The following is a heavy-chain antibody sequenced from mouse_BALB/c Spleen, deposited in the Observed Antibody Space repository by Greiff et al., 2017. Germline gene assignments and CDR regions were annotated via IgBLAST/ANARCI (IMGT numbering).Heavy chain of an antibody. D-gene: IGHD1-1*01. Sequence: EVQLQQSGPELVKPGASVKISCKASGYSFTGYFMNWVMQSHGKSLEWIGRINPYNGDTFYNQKFKGKATLTVDKSSSTAHMELRSLASEDSAVYYCARDYYGSSSVYFDYWGQGTTLTVSS. V-gene: IGHV1-20*02. CDR3: ARDYYGSSSVYFDY. CDR2: INPYNGDT. CDR1: GYSFTGYF. J-gene: IGHJ2*01.